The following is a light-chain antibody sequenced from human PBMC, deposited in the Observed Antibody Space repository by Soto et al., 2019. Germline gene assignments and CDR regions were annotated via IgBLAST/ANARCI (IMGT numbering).Light chain of an antibody. J-gene: IGKJ1*01. CDR1: QSVTSSY. CDR2: GAS. Sequence: EVVLTQSPVTLSLSPGERGTLSCRGSQSVTSSYLAWYQLKPGQAPRLFIYGASSRAIGIPDRFSGSGSGTDFTLTISRLDPEDFAVYFCQQYGSSPRTFGQGTKVDIK. CDR3: QQYGSSPRT. V-gene: IGKV3-20*01.